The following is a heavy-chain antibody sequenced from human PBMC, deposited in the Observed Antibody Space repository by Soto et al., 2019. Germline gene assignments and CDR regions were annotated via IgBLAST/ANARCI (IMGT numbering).Heavy chain of an antibody. CDR1: GFIADDYA. CDR2: ISSNSATI. Sequence: EVQLVESGGGLVQPGRSLRLSCVASGFIADDYAMHWVRQAPGKGLEWDSGISSNSATINYADSVKGRFTISRDNAKNSLFLQMNSLRPEDTAFYYCVKDMKWGGMTTIHYFDSWGQGTLVTVSS. D-gene: IGHD4-17*01. CDR3: VKDMKWGGMTTIHYFDS. V-gene: IGHV3-9*02. J-gene: IGHJ4*02.